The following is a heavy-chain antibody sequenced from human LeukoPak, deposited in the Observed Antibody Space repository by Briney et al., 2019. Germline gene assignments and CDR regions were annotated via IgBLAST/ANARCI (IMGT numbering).Heavy chain of an antibody. CDR3: ARVDFDWLLYDY. CDR1: GFTVSSNY. Sequence: GGSLRLSCAASGFTVSSNYMSWVRQAPGKGLEWVSVIYSGGSTYYADSVKGRFTISRDNSKNTLYLQMNSLRAEDTAVYYCARVDFDWLLYDYWGQGTLVTVSS. CDR2: IYSGGST. J-gene: IGHJ4*02. D-gene: IGHD3-9*01. V-gene: IGHV3-53*01.